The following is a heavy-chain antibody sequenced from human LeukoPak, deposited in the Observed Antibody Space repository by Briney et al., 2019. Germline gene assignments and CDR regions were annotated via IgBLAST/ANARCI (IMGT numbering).Heavy chain of an antibody. Sequence: SETLSLTCSVSGGSISSYCWSWIRQPPGKGLEWIGYIYHSGSTVYNPSLKSRVTLSLDTSKNQFSLKLRSVTAADTAVYYCARTTEGYCRGRSCYSYYYYMDVWGKGTTVTVSS. J-gene: IGHJ6*03. V-gene: IGHV4-59*01. CDR1: GGSISSYC. CDR3: ARTTEGYCRGRSCYSYYYYMDV. D-gene: IGHD2-15*01. CDR2: IYHSGST.